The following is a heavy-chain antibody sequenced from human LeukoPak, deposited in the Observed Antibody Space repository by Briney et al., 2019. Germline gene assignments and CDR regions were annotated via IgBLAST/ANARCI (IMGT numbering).Heavy chain of an antibody. Sequence: PGGSLRLSCAASGFTFSNAWMSLVRQAPGPGLGWVCRIKSKTDGGTTDYAAPVKGRFTISRDDSKNTLYVQMNSLKTEDTAVYYCTTDGGDWVDNWGQGTLVTVSS. D-gene: IGHD4-17*01. CDR2: IKSKTDGGTT. J-gene: IGHJ5*02. V-gene: IGHV3-15*01. CDR3: TTDGGDWVDN. CDR1: GFTFSNAW.